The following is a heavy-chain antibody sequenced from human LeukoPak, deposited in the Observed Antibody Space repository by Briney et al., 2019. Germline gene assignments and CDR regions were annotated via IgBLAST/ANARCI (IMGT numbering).Heavy chain of an antibody. Sequence: SETLSLTCTVSGGSISSYYWSWIRQPPGKGLEWIGEINHSGSTNYNPSLKSRVTISVDTSKNQFSLKLSSVTAADTAVYYCARQGLDYYDSSGYDIWGQGTMVTVSS. J-gene: IGHJ3*02. CDR3: ARQGLDYYDSSGYDI. CDR1: GGSISSYY. D-gene: IGHD3-22*01. CDR2: INHSGST. V-gene: IGHV4-34*01.